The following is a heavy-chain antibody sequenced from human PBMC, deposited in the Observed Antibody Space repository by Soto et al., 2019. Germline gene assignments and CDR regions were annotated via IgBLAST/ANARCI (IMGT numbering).Heavy chain of an antibody. V-gene: IGHV1-18*01. CDR1: GYPFTSYG. D-gene: IGHD5-12*01. CDR3: ARGRIVASIHDAFEI. J-gene: IGHJ3*02. CDR2: ISAYNGKR. Sequence: ASVKVSCTASGYPFTSYGISWVRQAPGQGLEWVAWISAYNGKRDTAQKFQGRVTMTLDTSTDTAHMELGDLTSADTAVYYCARGRIVASIHDAFEIWGQGTKVTVSS.